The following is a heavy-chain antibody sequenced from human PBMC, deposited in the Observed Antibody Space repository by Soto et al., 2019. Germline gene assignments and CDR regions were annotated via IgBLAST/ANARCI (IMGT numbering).Heavy chain of an antibody. CDR1: GGSISSGGYY. J-gene: IGHJ4*02. D-gene: IGHD2-2*02. CDR3: ARGYCSSTSCYTYGDY. Sequence: QVQLQESGPGLVKLSQTLSLTCTVSGGSISSGGYYWSWIRQHPGKGLEWIGYIYYSGSTYYNPSLKSRVTISVDTSKNQFSLKLSSVTAADTAVYYCARGYCSSTSCYTYGDYWGQGTLVTVSS. CDR2: IYYSGST. V-gene: IGHV4-31*03.